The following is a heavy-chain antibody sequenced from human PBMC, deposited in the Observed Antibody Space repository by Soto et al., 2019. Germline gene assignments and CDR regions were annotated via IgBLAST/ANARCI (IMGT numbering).Heavy chain of an antibody. CDR3: ASNSYGYTFYEY. CDR1: GGSIXSGDYY. J-gene: IGHJ4*02. V-gene: IGHV4-30-4*01. Sequence: SETLSLTCTFSGGSIXSGDYYLSWIRQPPGKGLEWIGYIYYSGSTYYNPSLKSRVTISVDTSKNQFSLKLSSVTAADTVVYYCASNSYGYTFYEYWGKGTLVTVSS. CDR2: IYYSGST. D-gene: IGHD5-18*01.